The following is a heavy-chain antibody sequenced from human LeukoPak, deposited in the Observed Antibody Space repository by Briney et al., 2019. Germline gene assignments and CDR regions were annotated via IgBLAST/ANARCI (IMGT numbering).Heavy chain of an antibody. V-gene: IGHV4-34*01. Sequence: SETLSLTCAVYGGSFSGYYWSWIRQPPGKGLEWIGSIYYSGSTYYSPSLKSRVTISVDTSKNQFSLKLSFVTAADTAVYYCARHQGRRRITMVRGVAQIDYWGQGTLVTVSS. CDR2: IYYSGST. CDR3: ARHQGRRRITMVRGVAQIDY. J-gene: IGHJ4*02. CDR1: GGSFSGYY. D-gene: IGHD3-10*01.